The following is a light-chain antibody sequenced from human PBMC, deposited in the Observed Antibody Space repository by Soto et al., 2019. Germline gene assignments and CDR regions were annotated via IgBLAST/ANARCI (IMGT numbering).Light chain of an antibody. V-gene: IGKV1-5*03. CDR3: QQYNSYSWT. CDR1: QSISSW. J-gene: IGKJ1*01. CDR2: KAS. Sequence: IQITQSPSTLSASVVDRVTITCRASQSISSWLAWYQQKPGKAPKLLIYKASTLKSGVPSRFSGSGSGTEFTLTISSLQPDDFATYYCQQYNSYSWTFGQGTKVDIK.